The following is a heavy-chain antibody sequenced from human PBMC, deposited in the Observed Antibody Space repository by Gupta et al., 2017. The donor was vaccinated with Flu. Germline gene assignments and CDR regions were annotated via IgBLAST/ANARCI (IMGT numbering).Heavy chain of an antibody. CDR1: GFTFSSYA. D-gene: IGHD5-18*01. Sequence: EVQLLESGGGLVQPGGSLRLSCAASGFTFSSYAMSWVRQAPGKGLEWVSAISGSGGSTYYADSVKGRFTISRDNSKNTLYLQMNSLRAEDTAVYYCAKVVDTAMVDWDYYGMDVWGQGTTVTVSS. CDR3: AKVVDTAMVDWDYYGMDV. CDR2: ISGSGGST. V-gene: IGHV3-23*01. J-gene: IGHJ6*02.